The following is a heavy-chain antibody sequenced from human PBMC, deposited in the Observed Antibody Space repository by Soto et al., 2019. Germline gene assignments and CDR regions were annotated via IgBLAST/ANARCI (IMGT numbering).Heavy chain of an antibody. D-gene: IGHD3-10*01. CDR1: GGSISNYY. CDR3: ARGDYFGSGTGFDS. J-gene: IGHJ5*01. Sequence: SETLSLTCIVSGGSISNYYWSWIRQPPGKGLEWIGYIYYSGSTNYNPSLQSRVTISVDTSKNQFSLKLSSVTAADTAVYYCARGDYFGSGTGFDSWGQGTLVTVSS. V-gene: IGHV4-59*01. CDR2: IYYSGST.